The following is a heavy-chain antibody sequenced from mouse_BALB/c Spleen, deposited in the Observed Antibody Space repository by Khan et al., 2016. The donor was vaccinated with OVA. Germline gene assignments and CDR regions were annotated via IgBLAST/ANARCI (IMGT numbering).Heavy chain of an antibody. D-gene: IGHD2-1*01. CDR3: ARDYYANYREAIDY. V-gene: IGHV2-6-7*01. Sequence: VQLKESGPGLVAPSQSLSITCTVSGFSLTGYGVNWVRQPPGKGLEWLGMIWGDGSTDYNSGIKSRLSITKDNSKSQVFLKMNSLQTDDTARYYCARDYYANYREAIDYWGQGNSVTVSS. CDR1: GFSLTGYG. J-gene: IGHJ4*01. CDR2: IWGDGST.